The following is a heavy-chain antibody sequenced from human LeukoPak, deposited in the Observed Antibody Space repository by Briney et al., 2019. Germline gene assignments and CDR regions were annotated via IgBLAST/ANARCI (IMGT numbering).Heavy chain of an antibody. J-gene: IGHJ4*02. V-gene: IGHV3-30-3*01. D-gene: IGHD3-10*01. CDR3: AREGYYGSGSPPSLYFDY. CDR2: TSSDLNVK. CDR1: GFTFRNYV. Sequence: GGSLRLSCAASGFTFRNYVIHWVRQAPGKGLEWVAVTSSDLNVKLYADSVKGRFTISRDNSRSTLYLQMNSLRPEDTAIYYCAREGYYGSGSPPSLYFDYWGQGTLVTVSA.